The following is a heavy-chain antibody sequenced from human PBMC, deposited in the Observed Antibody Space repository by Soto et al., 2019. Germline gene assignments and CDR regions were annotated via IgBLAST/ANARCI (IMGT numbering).Heavy chain of an antibody. CDR1: GFTFRNFA. J-gene: IGHJ4*02. Sequence: EVQLLESGGGLVQPGGSLRLSCAASGFTFRNFAMNWVRQVPGKGLAWVSFTTGSGISTYYSESVKGRFTISKDNSKNTVYLQATSLRAEDTALYYCVKQGLGATGSYYYDFWGQGSLVTVSS. CDR2: TTGSGIST. V-gene: IGHV3-23*01. D-gene: IGHD1-26*01. CDR3: VKQGLGATGSYYYDF.